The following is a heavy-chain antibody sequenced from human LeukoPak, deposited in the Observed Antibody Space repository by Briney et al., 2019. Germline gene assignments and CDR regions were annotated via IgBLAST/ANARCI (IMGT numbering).Heavy chain of an antibody. CDR3: ARGGQRFDS. J-gene: IGHJ4*02. D-gene: IGHD3-16*01. CDR2: ISYDGSNK. V-gene: IGHV3-30-3*01. CDR1: GFTFSSYA. Sequence: PGGSLRLSCAASGFTFSSYAMHWVRQAPGKGLEWVAVISYDGSNKYYADSVKGRFTISRDNSKNTLYLQMTSLRAEDTAVYYCARGGQRFDSWGQGTLVTVSS.